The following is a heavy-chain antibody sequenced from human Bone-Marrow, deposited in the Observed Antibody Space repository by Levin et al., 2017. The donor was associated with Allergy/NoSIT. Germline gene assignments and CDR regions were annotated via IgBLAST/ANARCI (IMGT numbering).Heavy chain of an antibody. D-gene: IGHD4/OR15-4a*01. CDR3: ARGDYGDYACLGCFDP. J-gene: IGHJ5*02. Sequence: GGSLRLSCTASGFNFSSSGMHWVRQAPGKGLEWVAVIWFDGSIAYYADSVRGRFTISRDESKNTLYLQVNRLRAEDTAVYYCARGDYGDYACLGCFDPWGQGTLVTVSS. CDR2: IWFDGSIA. CDR1: GFNFSSSG. V-gene: IGHV3-33*01.